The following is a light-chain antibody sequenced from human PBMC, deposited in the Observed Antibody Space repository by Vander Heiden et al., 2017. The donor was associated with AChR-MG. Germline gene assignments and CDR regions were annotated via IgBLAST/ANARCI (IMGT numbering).Light chain of an antibody. Sequence: EIVMTQSPATLSLSPGERATLSCRASQSVGSNLAWYQQKPGQAPRVLIYATSTRGTGIPARFSGSGSGTEFTLTISSLQSEDFAVYYCQQYTKRWTFGQGTKVEIK. CDR1: QSVGSN. CDR3: QQYTKRWT. CDR2: ATS. J-gene: IGKJ1*01. V-gene: IGKV3-15*01.